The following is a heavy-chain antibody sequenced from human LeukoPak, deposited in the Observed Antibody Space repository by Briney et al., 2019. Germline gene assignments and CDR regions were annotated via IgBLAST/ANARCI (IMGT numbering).Heavy chain of an antibody. CDR3: AKDSAMDLFDY. CDR1: GFTFSSYS. D-gene: IGHD5-18*01. CDR2: ISSSSSTI. J-gene: IGHJ4*02. Sequence: GGSLRLSCAASGFTFSSYSMNWVRQAPGKGLEWVSYISSSSSTIYYADSVKGRFTISRDNAKNSLYLQMNSLRAEDTAVYYCAKDSAMDLFDYWGQGTLVTVSS. V-gene: IGHV3-48*04.